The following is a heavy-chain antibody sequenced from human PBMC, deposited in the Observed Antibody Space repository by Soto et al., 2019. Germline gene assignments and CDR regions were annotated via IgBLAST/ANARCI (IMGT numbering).Heavy chain of an antibody. CDR3: ESSVVRGVIIILTGY. D-gene: IGHD3-10*01. CDR1: VGTFSSYA. J-gene: IGHJ4*02. Sequence: SVKVSCKASVGTFSSYAISWVRQAPGQGLEWMGGIIPIFGTANYAQKFQGRVTITADESTSTAYMELSSLRSEDTAVYYCESSVVRGVIIILTGYWGQGTLVTVSS. V-gene: IGHV1-69*13. CDR2: IIPIFGTA.